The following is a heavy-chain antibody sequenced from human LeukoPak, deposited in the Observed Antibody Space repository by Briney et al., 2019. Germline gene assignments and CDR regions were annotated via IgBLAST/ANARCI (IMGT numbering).Heavy chain of an antibody. CDR3: ARCQGDIVVVPAAMNYYYYMDV. CDR2: INWNGGST. J-gene: IGHJ6*03. D-gene: IGHD2-2*01. Sequence: PGGSLRLSCAASGFAFSTSWMSWVRQAPGKGLEWVSGINWNGGSTGYADSVKGRFTISRDNAKNSLYLQMNSLRAEDTALYYCARCQGDIVVVPAAMNYYYYMDVWGKGTTVTVSS. CDR1: GFAFSTSW. V-gene: IGHV3-20*04.